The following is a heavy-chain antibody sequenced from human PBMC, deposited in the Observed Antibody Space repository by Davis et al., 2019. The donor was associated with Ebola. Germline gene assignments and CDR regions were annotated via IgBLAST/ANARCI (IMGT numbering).Heavy chain of an antibody. CDR3: ARGLPIYGSGSYYNQGDAFDI. CDR2: IIPIFGRT. CDR1: GGTFSSYA. V-gene: IGHV1-69*13. J-gene: IGHJ3*02. Sequence: SVKVSCKASGGTFSSYAISWVRQAPGQGLEWMGGIIPIFGRTNNAQKFQGRVTITADESKSTVYMELSSLRSEDTAVYYCARGLPIYGSGSYYNQGDAFDIWGRGTMVTVSS. D-gene: IGHD3-10*01.